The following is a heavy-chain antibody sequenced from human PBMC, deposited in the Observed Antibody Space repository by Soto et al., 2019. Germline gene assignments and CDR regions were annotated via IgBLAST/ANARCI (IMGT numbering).Heavy chain of an antibody. Sequence: LRLSCAAPGFTFSSYAMSWVRQAPGKGLEWVSAISGSGGSTYYADSVKGRFTISRDNSKNTLYQQMNSLRAEDTAVYYCAKARWFGELLIDYWGQGTLVTVSS. CDR1: GFTFSSYA. CDR2: ISGSGGST. D-gene: IGHD3-10*01. CDR3: AKARWFGELLIDY. V-gene: IGHV3-23*01. J-gene: IGHJ4*02.